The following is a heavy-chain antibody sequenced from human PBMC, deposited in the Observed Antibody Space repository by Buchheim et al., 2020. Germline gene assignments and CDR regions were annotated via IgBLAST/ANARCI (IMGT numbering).Heavy chain of an antibody. D-gene: IGHD3-3*01. Sequence: QVQLVESGGGVVQPGRSLRLSCAASGFTFSNYGMHWVRQAPGKGLEWVAVISYDGSNKYYADSVKGRFTISRDNSKNTLYLQMNSLRAEDTAVYYCARGRFLEWLSSANWYFDLWGRGTL. V-gene: IGHV3-30*03. J-gene: IGHJ2*01. CDR1: GFTFSNYG. CDR2: ISYDGSNK. CDR3: ARGRFLEWLSSANWYFDL.